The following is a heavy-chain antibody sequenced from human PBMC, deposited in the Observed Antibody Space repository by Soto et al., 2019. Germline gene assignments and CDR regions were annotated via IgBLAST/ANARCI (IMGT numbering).Heavy chain of an antibody. D-gene: IGHD3-16*01. CDR3: ADISGGYYDYVWGAYGMDV. Sequence: EVQLLESGGGLVQPGGSLRLSCAASGFTFSSYAMSWVRQAPGKGLEWVSAISGRGGSTYYADSVKGRFTISRDNSKNTLYLQMNSLRAEDTAVYYCADISGGYYDYVWGAYGMDVWGQGTTVTVSS. V-gene: IGHV3-23*01. J-gene: IGHJ6*02. CDR2: ISGRGGST. CDR1: GFTFSSYA.